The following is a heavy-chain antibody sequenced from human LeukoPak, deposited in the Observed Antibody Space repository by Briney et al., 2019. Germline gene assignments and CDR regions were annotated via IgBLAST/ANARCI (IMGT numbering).Heavy chain of an antibody. CDR1: GYTSTSYD. CDR2: MNPNSGNT. J-gene: IGHJ4*02. CDR3: ARDMVRGVIIPLGY. D-gene: IGHD3-10*01. V-gene: IGHV1-8*01. Sequence: ASVKVSCKASGYTSTSYDINWVRQATGQGLEWMGWMNPNSGNTGYAQKFQGRVTMTRNTSISTAYMELSSLRSEDTAVYYCARDMVRGVIIPLGYWGQGTLVTVSS.